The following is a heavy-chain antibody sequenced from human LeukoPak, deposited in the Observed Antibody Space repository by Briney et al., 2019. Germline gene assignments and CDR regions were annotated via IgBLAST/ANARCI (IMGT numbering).Heavy chain of an antibody. CDR1: GYTFTGYY. CDR3: ARIPDYGDYPSYYYMDV. J-gene: IGHJ6*03. D-gene: IGHD4-17*01. Sequence: GASVKVSGKASGYTFTGYYMHWVRQAPGQGLEWMGWINPNSGGTNYAQKFQGRVTMTRDTSISTAYMELSRLRSDDTAVYYCARIPDYGDYPSYYYMDVWGKGTTVTVSS. CDR2: INPNSGGT. V-gene: IGHV1-2*02.